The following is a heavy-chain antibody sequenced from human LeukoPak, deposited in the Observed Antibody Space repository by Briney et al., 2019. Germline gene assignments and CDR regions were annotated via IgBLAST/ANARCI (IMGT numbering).Heavy chain of an antibody. D-gene: IGHD1-26*01. CDR2: IMQDGNEK. J-gene: IGHJ4*02. Sequence: GGSLRLSCAASGFTFSTYCMSWVRQAPGKGLEWVANIMQDGNEKYYVDSVKGRFTISRDNAKNSLYLQMNSLRVEDTAVYYCARGPAANSGNYYAGDYWGQGTLVTVSS. CDR3: ARGPAANSGNYYAGDY. CDR1: GFTFSTYC. V-gene: IGHV3-7*02.